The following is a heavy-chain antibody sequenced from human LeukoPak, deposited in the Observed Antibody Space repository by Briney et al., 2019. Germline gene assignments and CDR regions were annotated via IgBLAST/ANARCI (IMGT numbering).Heavy chain of an antibody. J-gene: IGHJ4*02. Sequence: GGSLRLSCEASGFTFSSYSMNWVRQAPGKGLEWVSSISSSSSYIYYADSVKGRFTISRDNAKNSLYLQMNSLRAEDTAVYYCARGGRDGYSFDYWGQGTLVTVYS. CDR1: GFTFSSYS. D-gene: IGHD5-24*01. CDR2: ISSSSSYI. CDR3: ARGGRDGYSFDY. V-gene: IGHV3-21*01.